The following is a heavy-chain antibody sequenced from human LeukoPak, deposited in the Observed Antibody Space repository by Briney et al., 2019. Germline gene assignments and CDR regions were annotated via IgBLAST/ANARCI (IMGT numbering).Heavy chain of an antibody. CDR2: LHHSGST. V-gene: IGHV4-38-2*01. J-gene: IGHJ4*02. CDR1: GYSITSTYW. D-gene: IGHD3-22*01. CDR3: ARVGGDDSTGHYSVDY. Sequence: SETLSLTCAVSGYSITSTYWWGWIRQTPGRVLEWIGSLHHSGSTSYSPSLKSRVTISVDTSKNQFSLRLSSVTAADTAVYYCARVGGDDSTGHYSVDYWGQGTLVTVSS.